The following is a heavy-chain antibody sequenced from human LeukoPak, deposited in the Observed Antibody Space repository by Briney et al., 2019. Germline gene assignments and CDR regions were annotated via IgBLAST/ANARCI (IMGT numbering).Heavy chain of an antibody. J-gene: IGHJ2*01. Sequence: NSSETLSLTCTVSGASISGSGYYWGWIRQPPGKGLEWIGNIYDSGSTYYNASLQSRVTISIDTSKNQFSLRLSSVTAADTAMYYCASDEYYYDSSGTRRGWYFDLWGRGTLVTVSS. CDR3: ASDEYYYDSSGTRRGWYFDL. D-gene: IGHD3-22*01. V-gene: IGHV4-39*01. CDR2: IYDSGST. CDR1: GASISGSGYY.